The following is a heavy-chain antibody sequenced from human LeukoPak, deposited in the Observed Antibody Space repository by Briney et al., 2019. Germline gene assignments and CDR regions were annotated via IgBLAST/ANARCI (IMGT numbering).Heavy chain of an antibody. Sequence: SETLSLTCTVSGGSVSSSSYYWGWIRQPPGKGLEWIGSICYGGATYYNPSLKSRASISVDTSKNHFSLNLSSVTAADAALYYCARKIRGAYNRHPFDYWGQGTLVTVSS. CDR2: ICYGGAT. CDR3: ARKIRGAYNRHPFDY. CDR1: GGSVSSSSYY. D-gene: IGHD5-24*01. V-gene: IGHV4-39*02. J-gene: IGHJ4*02.